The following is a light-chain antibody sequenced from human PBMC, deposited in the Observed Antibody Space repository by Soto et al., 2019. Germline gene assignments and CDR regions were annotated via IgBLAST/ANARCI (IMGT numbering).Light chain of an antibody. J-gene: IGLJ2*01. CDR2: QDS. Sequence: SYELTQPPSVSVSPGQTASITCSGDKLGNKYASWYQQKPGQSPVLVIYQDSKRPSGIPERFSGSNSGNTATLTISGTQAMDEADYYCQAWDSTIMVFGGGTKLTVL. CDR3: QAWDSTIMV. CDR1: KLGNKY. V-gene: IGLV3-1*01.